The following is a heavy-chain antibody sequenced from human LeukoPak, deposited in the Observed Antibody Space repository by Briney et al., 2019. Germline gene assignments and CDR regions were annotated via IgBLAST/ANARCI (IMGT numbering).Heavy chain of an antibody. CDR1: GGSISSYY. CDR2: IYYSGST. Sequence: SETLSLTCTVSGGSISSYYWSWIRQPPGKGLEWIGYIYYSGSTNYSPSLKSRVTISVDTSKNQFSLKLSSVTAADTAVYYCARVVAARTYYMDVWGKGTTVTVSS. D-gene: IGHD6-6*01. V-gene: IGHV4-59*01. CDR3: ARVVAARTYYMDV. J-gene: IGHJ6*03.